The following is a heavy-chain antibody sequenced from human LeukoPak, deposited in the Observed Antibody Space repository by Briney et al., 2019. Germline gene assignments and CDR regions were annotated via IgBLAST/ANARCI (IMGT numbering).Heavy chain of an antibody. D-gene: IGHD2-2*01. CDR2: INPNSGDT. CDR3: ARANFLYCSSTTCLFDY. Sequence: ASVKVSSRASGYTFTDYYLNWGPQAPGQRGEWRGWINPNSGDTNYAQNFQGRVTMTRDTSTSTAHMEMSRLRSHDTAVYYCARANFLYCSSTTCLFDYWGQGTLVTVSS. CDR1: GYTFTDYY. J-gene: IGHJ4*02. V-gene: IGHV1-2*02.